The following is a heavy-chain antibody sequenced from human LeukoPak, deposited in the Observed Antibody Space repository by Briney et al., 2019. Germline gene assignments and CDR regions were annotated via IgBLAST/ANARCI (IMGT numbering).Heavy chain of an antibody. V-gene: IGHV1-2*02. CDR3: ARNSGWDIPFDY. CDR1: GYTFTSYG. J-gene: IGHJ4*02. Sequence: ASVKVSCKASGYTFTSYGISWVRQAPGQGLEWMGWINPNSGGTNYAQKFQGRVTMTRDTSISTAYMELSRLRSDDTAVYYCARNSGWDIPFDYWGQGTLVTVSS. CDR2: INPNSGGT. D-gene: IGHD6-19*01.